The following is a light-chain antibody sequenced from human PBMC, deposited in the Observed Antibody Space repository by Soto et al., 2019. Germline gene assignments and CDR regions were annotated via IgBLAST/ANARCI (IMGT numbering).Light chain of an antibody. CDR3: VLYMGNGIWV. Sequence: QAVVTQEPSFSVSPGRTVTLTCGLTSGSVSTGYYPSWYQQTPGQAPRTLIYSTNTRSSGVPDRFSGSILGNKAALTITGAQADDEADYYCVLYMGNGIWVSGGGTQLTVL. CDR1: SGSVSTGYY. V-gene: IGLV8-61*01. J-gene: IGLJ3*02. CDR2: STN.